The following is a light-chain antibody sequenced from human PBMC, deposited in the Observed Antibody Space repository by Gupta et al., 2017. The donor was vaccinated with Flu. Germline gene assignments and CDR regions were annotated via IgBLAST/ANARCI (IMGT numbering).Light chain of an antibody. CDR3: QQYYDWPPIT. Sequence: EIVMTQSPDTLSVSPGDRATLSCRASQSISSNLAWYQHKPGLAPRLLIYGASTRATGIADRFSGSGYGTEFTLTISSRESEDFAVYYCQQYYDWPPITFGQGTRMEIK. CDR1: QSISSN. CDR2: GAS. V-gene: IGKV3-15*01. J-gene: IGKJ5*01.